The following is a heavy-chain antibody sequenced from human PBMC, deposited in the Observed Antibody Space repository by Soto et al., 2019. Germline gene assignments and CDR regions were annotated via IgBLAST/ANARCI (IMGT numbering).Heavy chain of an antibody. CDR1: GLLFKMYW. CDR2: IYNDGTYS. CDR3: TRGPRPISTGTGAY. V-gene: IGHV3-74*01. Sequence: GGSLRLSCAADGLLFKMYWMNLVRQSQGKGLVWISRIYNDGTYSDYADSVRGRFTISRDNVNDTLYLQMNNLRAEDSGLYYCTRGPRPISTGTGAYWGQGPPVTV. D-gene: IGHD3-10*01. J-gene: IGHJ4*02.